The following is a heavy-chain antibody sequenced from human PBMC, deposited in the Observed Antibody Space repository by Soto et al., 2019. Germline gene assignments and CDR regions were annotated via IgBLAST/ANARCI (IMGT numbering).Heavy chain of an antibody. J-gene: IGHJ4*02. Sequence: SVKVYCKASGGTFSSYAISWVRQAPGQVLEWMGGIIPIFGTANYAQKFQGRVTITADESTSTAYMELSSLRSEDTAVYYCARELELEPTTGPLFDYWGQGTLVTVSS. V-gene: IGHV1-69*01. CDR3: ARELELEPTTGPLFDY. D-gene: IGHD1-1*01. CDR1: GGTFSSYA. CDR2: IIPIFGTA.